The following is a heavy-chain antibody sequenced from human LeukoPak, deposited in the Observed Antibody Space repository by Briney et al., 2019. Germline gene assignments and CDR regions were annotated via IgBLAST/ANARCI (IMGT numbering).Heavy chain of an antibody. J-gene: IGHJ4*02. CDR2: FDPEDGET. CDR3: ATGPPPLAYCGGDCYSGLFDY. Sequence: ASVKVSCKASGYTLTELSMHWVRQAPGKGLEWMGGFDPEDGETIYAQKFQGRVTMTEDTSTDTAYMELSSLRSEDTAVYYCATGPPPLAYCGGDCYSGLFDYWGQGTLVTVSS. CDR1: GYTLTELS. V-gene: IGHV1-24*01. D-gene: IGHD2-21*02.